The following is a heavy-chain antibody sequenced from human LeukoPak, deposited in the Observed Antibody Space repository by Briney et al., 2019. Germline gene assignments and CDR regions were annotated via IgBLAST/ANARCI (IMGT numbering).Heavy chain of an antibody. Sequence: GGSLRLSFAASGFTFNRDWTAWVRQAPGKGLEWMANIKEDGSEKNYVDSVKGRFTISRDNAENSVYLQMNDLRAEDTGVYYCATKEPSTSGWSYWGQGTLVTVSS. CDR2: IKEDGSEK. J-gene: IGHJ4*02. D-gene: IGHD6-19*01. CDR3: ATKEPSTSGWSY. V-gene: IGHV3-7*01. CDR1: GFTFNRDW.